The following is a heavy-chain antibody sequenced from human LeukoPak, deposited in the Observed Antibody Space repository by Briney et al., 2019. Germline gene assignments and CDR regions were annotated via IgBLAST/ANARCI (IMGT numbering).Heavy chain of an antibody. J-gene: IGHJ6*02. V-gene: IGHV4-59*01. CDR1: GGSISSYY. Sequence: SETLSLTCTVYGGSISSYYWSWIRQTPGKGLEWIGYIYSSGSTNYNPSLKSRVTISVDTSKNQFSLNLNSVTAADTAIYYCARDSYGSGAYYGMDVWGQGTTVTVS. CDR2: IYSSGST. D-gene: IGHD3-10*01. CDR3: ARDSYGSGAYYGMDV.